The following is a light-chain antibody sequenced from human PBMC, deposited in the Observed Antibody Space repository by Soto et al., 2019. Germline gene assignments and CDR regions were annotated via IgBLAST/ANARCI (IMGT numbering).Light chain of an antibody. CDR2: GAS. CDR3: QQFYNWPRT. CDR1: QRVSSN. V-gene: IGKV3-15*01. J-gene: IGKJ1*01. Sequence: EIVMTPSPGTLSVSPGERATLSCRASQRVSSNLAWYQQKPGQAPRLLIYGASTRATGIPARFSGSGSETAFTLTIISLQSEDFAVYYCQQFYNWPRTFGQGTKVEIQ.